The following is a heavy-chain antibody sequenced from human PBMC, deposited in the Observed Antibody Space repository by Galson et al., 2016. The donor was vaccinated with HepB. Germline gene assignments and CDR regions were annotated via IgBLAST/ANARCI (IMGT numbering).Heavy chain of an antibody. CDR1: GFSVTTRGVG. CDR2: IYWDDDK. CDR3: AHRGGYYNSGSYLDFDF. V-gene: IGHV2-5*02. Sequence: PALVKPTQTLTLTCTFSGFSVTTRGVGVGWIRQPPGKAPEWLALIYWDDDKRYRPSLQSRLTITKDTSENQVVLTMTNMDPVDTGTYYCAHRGGYYNSGSYLDFDFWGQGTLVTVSS. J-gene: IGHJ4*02. D-gene: IGHD3-10*01.